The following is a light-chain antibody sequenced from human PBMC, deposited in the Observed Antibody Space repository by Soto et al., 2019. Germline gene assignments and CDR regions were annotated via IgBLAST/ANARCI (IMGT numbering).Light chain of an antibody. CDR2: GAS. CDR1: QSVGSNY. Sequence: EIVLTQSPGTLSLSPGERATLSCRASQSVGSNYLAWYQQKPDQAPRLLIYGASSRATGIPDRFSGSGSGTDFTLTISRLEPEDFAVYYCQQYGRSPWTFGQGTKVEI. V-gene: IGKV3-20*01. J-gene: IGKJ1*01. CDR3: QQYGRSPWT.